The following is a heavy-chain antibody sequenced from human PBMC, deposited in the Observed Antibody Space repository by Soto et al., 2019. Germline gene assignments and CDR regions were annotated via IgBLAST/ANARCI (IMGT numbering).Heavy chain of an antibody. CDR2: ISGSGGST. CDR1: GFTFSSYA. Sequence: GGSLRLSCAASGFTFSSYAMSWVRQAPGKGLEWVSAISGSGGSTYYADSVKGRFTISRDNSKNTLYLQMNSLRAEDTAVYYCAKTHLNMVRGPQVGYFDYWGQGTLVTVSS. J-gene: IGHJ4*02. V-gene: IGHV3-23*01. D-gene: IGHD3-10*01. CDR3: AKTHLNMVRGPQVGYFDY.